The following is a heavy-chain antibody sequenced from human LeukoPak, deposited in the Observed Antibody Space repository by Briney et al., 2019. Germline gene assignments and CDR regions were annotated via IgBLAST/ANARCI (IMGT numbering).Heavy chain of an antibody. CDR3: ARDHLYGSGSYYHDY. V-gene: IGHV3-21*01. J-gene: IGHJ4*02. CDR1: GFTFTSYS. D-gene: IGHD3-10*01. Sequence: AGGSLRLSCAASGFTFTSYSMKWVRQAAGKWREWVSSISSSSSYIYYADSVKGRFTISRDNAKNSLYLQMNSLRAEDTAVYYCARDHLYGSGSYYHDYWGQGTLVTVSS. CDR2: ISSSSSYI.